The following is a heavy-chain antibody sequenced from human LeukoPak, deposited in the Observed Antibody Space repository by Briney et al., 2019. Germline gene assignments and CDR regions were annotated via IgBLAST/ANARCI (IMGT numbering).Heavy chain of an antibody. V-gene: IGHV3-21*01. CDR3: ARDGPYDFWSGYYRDY. CDR1: GFTFSSYS. D-gene: IGHD3-3*01. CDR2: ISSSSSYI. Sequence: PGGSLRLSCAASGFTFSSYSMNWVRQAPGKGLEWVSSISSSSSYIYYADSVEGRFTISRDNAKNSLYLQMNSLRAEDTAVYYCARDGPYDFWSGYYRDYWGQGTLVTVSS. J-gene: IGHJ4*02.